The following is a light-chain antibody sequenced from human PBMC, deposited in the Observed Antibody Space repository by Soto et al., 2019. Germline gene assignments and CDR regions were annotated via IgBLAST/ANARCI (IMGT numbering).Light chain of an antibody. V-gene: IGLV1-40*01. J-gene: IGLJ3*02. CDR2: GNS. Sequence: QSVLTQPPSVSGAPGQRVTISCTGSSSNIGAGYDVHWYQQLPGTAPKLLIYGNSNRPSGVPDRFSGSKSGTSASLAITGVQAEDGAYYYCQSYDSSLSALFGGGTKLTVL. CDR1: SSNIGAGYD. CDR3: QSYDSSLSAL.